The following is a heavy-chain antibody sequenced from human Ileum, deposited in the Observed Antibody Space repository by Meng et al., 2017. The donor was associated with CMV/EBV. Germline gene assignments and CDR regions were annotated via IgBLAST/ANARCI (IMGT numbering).Heavy chain of an antibody. CDR1: GGSISSSGSY. CDR3: AWGPNMFYFDS. CDR2: IAYSGST. V-gene: IGHV4-61*05. D-gene: IGHD3-16*01. J-gene: IGHJ4*02. Sequence: GSLRLSCSVSGGSISSSGSYWGWIRQPPGKGLEWMGYIAYSGSTNYNPSLKSRVTMSLDTSKTQVSLRLNSVTAADTAVYYCAWGPNMFYFDSWGQGTLVTVSS.